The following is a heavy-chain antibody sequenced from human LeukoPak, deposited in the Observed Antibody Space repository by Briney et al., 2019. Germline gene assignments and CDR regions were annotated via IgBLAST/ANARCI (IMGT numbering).Heavy chain of an antibody. CDR3: VSFYETN. J-gene: IGHJ4*02. Sequence: GGSLRLSCAASGSYWLHWFRQAPGKGLVWVSHVNSDGSWTSHADSVKGRFTISKDNAKNTVYLQMNNLRTEDTAVYYCVSFYETNWGRGTLVTVSS. CDR1: GSYW. CDR2: VNSDGSWT. V-gene: IGHV3-74*01. D-gene: IGHD2-2*01.